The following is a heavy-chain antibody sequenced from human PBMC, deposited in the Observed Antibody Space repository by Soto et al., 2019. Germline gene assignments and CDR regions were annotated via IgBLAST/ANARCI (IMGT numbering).Heavy chain of an antibody. Sequence: XGFLRLSFEGSGFTFSAYAMNWVRQAPGKGLEWVSYISSRSDTLYYADSVKGRFTISRDNAKNSVYLQVNNLRDEDTAVYYCARDWDIVILPVPTPNYNYGMDVWGQGTTVTVSS. D-gene: IGHD2-15*01. CDR1: GFTFSAYA. CDR3: ARDWDIVILPVPTPNYNYGMDV. J-gene: IGHJ6*02. CDR2: ISSRSDTL. V-gene: IGHV3-48*02.